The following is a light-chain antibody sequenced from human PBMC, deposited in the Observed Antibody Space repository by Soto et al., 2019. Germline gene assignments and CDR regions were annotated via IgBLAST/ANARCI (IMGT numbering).Light chain of an antibody. CDR2: SNN. CDR1: NSNIASNA. CDR3: AAWDDRQNGYV. J-gene: IGLJ1*01. Sequence: QSALTQPPAASVTPGQRVTISCSGSNSNIASNAVTWYQHVPGTAPKLLIYSNNQRPSGVPDRFSGSKAGTSASLAIGGLQSEDEADYYCAAWDDRQNGYVFGTGTKVTVL. V-gene: IGLV1-44*01.